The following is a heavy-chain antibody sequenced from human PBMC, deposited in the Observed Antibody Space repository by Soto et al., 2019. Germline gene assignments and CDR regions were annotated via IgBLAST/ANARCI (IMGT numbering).Heavy chain of an antibody. CDR2: IYHTGTT. D-gene: IGHD2-21*02. CDR1: GVSISSNNW. J-gene: IGHJ4*01. Sequence: SETLSLTCAVSGVSISSNNWWSWVRQPPGKGLEWIGEIYHTGTTNYYPSLKSRVTISVDKSKNQFSLKLTSVTAADTAVYYCARYSPIVVVTASYYFDYWGQGTLVTVSS. V-gene: IGHV4-4*02. CDR3: ARYSPIVVVTASYYFDY.